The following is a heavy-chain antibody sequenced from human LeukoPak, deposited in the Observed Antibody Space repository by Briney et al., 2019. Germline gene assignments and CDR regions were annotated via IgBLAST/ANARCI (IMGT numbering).Heavy chain of an antibody. Sequence: ASVKVSCKASGYTFTSYGISWVRQAPGQGLEWMGWISAYNGNTNYAQKLQGRVTMTTDTSTSTAYMELRSLRSDDTAVYYCARLFPYCSSTSCYPDYWGQGTPVSVSS. D-gene: IGHD2-2*01. V-gene: IGHV1-18*01. J-gene: IGHJ4*02. CDR1: GYTFTSYG. CDR3: ARLFPYCSSTSCYPDY. CDR2: ISAYNGNT.